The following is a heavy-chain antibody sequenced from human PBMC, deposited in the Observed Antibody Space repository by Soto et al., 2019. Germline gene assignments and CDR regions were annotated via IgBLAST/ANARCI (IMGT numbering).Heavy chain of an antibody. CDR1: GGSISSGGYS. J-gene: IGHJ3*02. Sequence: QLQLQESGSGLVKPSQTLSLTCAVSGGSISSGGYSWSWIRQPPGKGLEWIGYIYHSGSTYYNPPPXSXLTIAVDRSKNQFSLKLSSVTAADTAVYYCARTPDIWGQGTMVTVSS. V-gene: IGHV4-30-2*01. CDR3: ARTPDI. CDR2: IYHSGST.